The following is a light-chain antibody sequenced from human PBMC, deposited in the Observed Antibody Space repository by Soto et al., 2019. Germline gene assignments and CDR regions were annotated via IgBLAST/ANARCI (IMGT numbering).Light chain of an antibody. CDR1: HDIDKY. Sequence: DIQMTQSPSSLSASVGDRVTITCQASHDIDKYLNWYQQKPRKAPKLLIDDASNLETGGPSRFSGSGSGTHFTLTIGSLQPEDIAIYYCQQYYDLPITFGQGTRLESK. CDR2: DAS. V-gene: IGKV1-33*01. CDR3: QQYYDLPIT. J-gene: IGKJ5*01.